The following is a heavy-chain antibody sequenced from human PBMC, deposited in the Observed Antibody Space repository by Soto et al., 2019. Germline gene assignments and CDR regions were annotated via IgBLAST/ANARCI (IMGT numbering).Heavy chain of an antibody. CDR2: ISVYTGNT. J-gene: IGHJ5*02. D-gene: IGHD6-6*01. Sequence: GASVKVSCKASGYTFISHGISWLRQAPGQGLEWMGWISVYTGNTNYAQKFQGRVTMTTDTSTNTAFVELRSLRSDDTAVYYCARDLSSSSPWFDPWGQGTLVTVSS. V-gene: IGHV1-18*01. CDR1: GYTFISHG. CDR3: ARDLSSSSPWFDP.